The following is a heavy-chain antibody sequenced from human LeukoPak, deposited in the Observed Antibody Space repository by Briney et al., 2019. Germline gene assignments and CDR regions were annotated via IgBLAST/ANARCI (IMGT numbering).Heavy chain of an antibody. CDR3: ARAQYYDSSGYFY. D-gene: IGHD3-22*01. Sequence: SATLSLTCTVSGGSVSSGSYYWSWIRQPPGKGLEWIGYIYYSGSTNYNPSLKSRVTISVDTSKNQFSLELSSVTAADTAVYYCARAQYYDSSGYFYWGQGTLVTVSS. J-gene: IGHJ4*02. CDR1: GGSVSSGSYY. V-gene: IGHV4-61*01. CDR2: IYYSGST.